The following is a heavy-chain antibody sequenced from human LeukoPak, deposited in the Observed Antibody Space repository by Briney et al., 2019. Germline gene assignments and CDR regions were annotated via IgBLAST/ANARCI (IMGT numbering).Heavy chain of an antibody. CDR1: GLTFSTSG. CDR3: ARDRGYYDSSGYTPIDY. Sequence: GGSLRLSCTASGLTFSTSGFNWVRQAPGKGLEWVASIGSSSSYIYYADSVKGRFTISRDNAKNSLYLQMNSLRAEDTAVYYCARDRGYYDSSGYTPIDYWGQGTLVTVSS. V-gene: IGHV3-21*01. J-gene: IGHJ4*02. CDR2: IGSSSSYI. D-gene: IGHD3-22*01.